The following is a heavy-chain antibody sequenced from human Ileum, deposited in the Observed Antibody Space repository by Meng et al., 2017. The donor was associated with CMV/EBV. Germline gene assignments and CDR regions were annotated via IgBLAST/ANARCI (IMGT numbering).Heavy chain of an antibody. CDR1: GFRFGDYP. V-gene: IGHV3-49*04. J-gene: IGHJ4*02. Sequence: GGSLRLSCTTSGFRFGDYPMNWVRQAPGKGLEWVGFIRSKKEGGTTEYAASVKGRFSISRDDSKSVAYLQRNSPKTEDTAVYYCTSGGWYDDYWGQGTLVTVSS. D-gene: IGHD6-19*01. CDR3: TSGGWYDDY. CDR2: IRSKKEGGTT.